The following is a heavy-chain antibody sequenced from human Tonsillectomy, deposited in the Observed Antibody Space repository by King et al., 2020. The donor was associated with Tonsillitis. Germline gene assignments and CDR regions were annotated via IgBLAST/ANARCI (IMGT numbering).Heavy chain of an antibody. J-gene: IGHJ4*02. D-gene: IGHD2-21*02. CDR1: GFTFTMYG. CDR3: ATACDGGDCYSNY. CDR2: ISYDGSNK. Sequence: VQLVESGGGVVQPGRSQRLSCSASGFTFTMYGMHWVRQAPGKGLEWVAFISYDGSNKYYADSVKGRFSMSRDNSKNTLFLQMNSLRPEATAVYYCATACDGGDCYSNYWGQGTLVTVSS. V-gene: IGHV3-30*03.